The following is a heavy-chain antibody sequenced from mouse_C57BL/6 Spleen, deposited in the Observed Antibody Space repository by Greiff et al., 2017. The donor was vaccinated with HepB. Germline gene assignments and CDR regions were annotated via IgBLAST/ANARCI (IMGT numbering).Heavy chain of an antibody. CDR2: IYPGDGDT. V-gene: IGHV1-80*01. CDR1: GYAFSSYW. J-gene: IGHJ2*01. CDR3: ARWGDSSGLDY. Sequence: VQLQQSGAELVKPGASVKISCKASGYAFSSYWMNWVKQRPGKGLEWIGQIYPGDGDTNYNGKFKGKATLTADKSSSTAYMQLSSLTSEDSAVYFRARWGDSSGLDYWGQGTTLTVSS. D-gene: IGHD3-2*02.